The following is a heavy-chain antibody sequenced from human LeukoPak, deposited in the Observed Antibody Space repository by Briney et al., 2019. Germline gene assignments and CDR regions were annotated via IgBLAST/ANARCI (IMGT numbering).Heavy chain of an antibody. CDR2: INPSGGST. J-gene: IGHJ4*02. D-gene: IGHD3-10*01. CDR3: ASLWFGESHQFHENDY. CDR1: GYTFTSYY. V-gene: IGHV1-46*01. Sequence: ASVTVSCKASGYTFTSYYMHWVRQAPGQGLEWMGIINPSGGSTSYAQKFQGRVTMTRDTSTSTVYMELSSLRSEDTAVYYCASLWFGESHQFHENDYWGQGTLVTVSS.